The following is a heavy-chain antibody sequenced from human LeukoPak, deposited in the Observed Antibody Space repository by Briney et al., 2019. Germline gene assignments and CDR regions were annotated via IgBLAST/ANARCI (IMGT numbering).Heavy chain of an antibody. CDR1: GYTFTSYG. Sequence: ASVKVSCKASGYTFTSYGISWVRQAPGQGLEWMGWISAYNGNTNYAQKLQGRVTMTTDTSTSTAYMELRSLRSDDTAVCYCASGYAPDYYYYGMDVWGQGTTVTVSS. J-gene: IGHJ6*02. V-gene: IGHV1-18*01. CDR2: ISAYNGNT. CDR3: ASGYAPDYYYYGMDV. D-gene: IGHD2-2*01.